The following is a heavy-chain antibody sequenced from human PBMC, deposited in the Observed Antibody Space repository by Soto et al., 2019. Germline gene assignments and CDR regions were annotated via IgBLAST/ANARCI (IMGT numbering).Heavy chain of an antibody. CDR3: ARDHFKIFGVVTIDY. V-gene: IGHV4-4*02. CDR2: IYHSGST. CDR1: GDSISSSNW. J-gene: IGHJ4*02. Sequence: SETLSLTCAVSGDSISSSNWWSWVRQPPGKGLEWIGEIYHSGSTNYNPSLKSRVTISVDKSKNQFSLKLSSVTAADTAVYYCARDHFKIFGVVTIDYWGQGTLVTVSS. D-gene: IGHD3-3*01.